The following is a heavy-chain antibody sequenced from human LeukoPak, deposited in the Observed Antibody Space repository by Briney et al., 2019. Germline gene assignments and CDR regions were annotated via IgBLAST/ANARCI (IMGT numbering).Heavy chain of an antibody. V-gene: IGHV1-2*06. CDR1: GYTFTGNF. D-gene: IGHD2-15*01. CDR3: ARGTDCSGGSCLDY. Sequence: ASVKVSRKASGYTFTGNFIHWLRQAPGQGLKWMGLINPDSGGANYAQKFQGRVTMTRDTSTSTAYMELSRLRSDDTAVYYCARGTDCSGGSCLDYWGQGTLVTVSS. J-gene: IGHJ4*02. CDR2: INPDSGGA.